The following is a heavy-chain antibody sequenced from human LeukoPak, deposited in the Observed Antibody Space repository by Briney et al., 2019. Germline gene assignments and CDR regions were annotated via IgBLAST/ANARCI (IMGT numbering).Heavy chain of an antibody. J-gene: IGHJ5*02. V-gene: IGHV4-39*07. CDR3: ARVVDTAMVYSPRWFDP. Sequence: SETLSLTCTVSGGSISSSDYYGAWIRQPPGKGLEWIGSIYYSGNTYYHPSLKSRVTISVDTSKNQFSLKLSPVTAADTAVYYCARVVDTAMVYSPRWFDPWGQGTLVTVSS. D-gene: IGHD5-18*01. CDR1: GGSISSSDYY. CDR2: IYYSGNT.